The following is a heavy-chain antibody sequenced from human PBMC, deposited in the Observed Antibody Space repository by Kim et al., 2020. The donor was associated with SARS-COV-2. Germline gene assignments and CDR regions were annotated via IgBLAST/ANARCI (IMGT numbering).Heavy chain of an antibody. CDR1: GFNFSDYG. J-gene: IGHJ4*02. V-gene: IGHV3-64D*06. D-gene: IGHD3-10*01. CDR3: VKDGRDYGAVH. Sequence: GGSLRLSCSASGFNFSDYGIHWVRRAPGKGLECVTPTTRNGGGSFYADFAKGRFTISRDNSKNTLYLQMTSLRVEDTAVYYCVKDGRDYGAVHWGQGTLVSVSS. CDR2: TTRNGGGS.